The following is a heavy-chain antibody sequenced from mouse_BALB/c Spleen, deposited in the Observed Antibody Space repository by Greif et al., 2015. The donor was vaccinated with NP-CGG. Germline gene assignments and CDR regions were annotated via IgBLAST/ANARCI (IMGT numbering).Heavy chain of an antibody. CDR2: IYPGDGDT. Sequence: VQLQRSGAELVRPGSSVKISCKASGYAFSSHWMNWVKQRPGQGLEWIGQIYPGDGDTNYNGKFKGKATLTADKSSSTAYMQLSSLTSEDSAVYFCARVGNYYFDYWGQGTTLTVSS. CDR1: GYAFSSHW. CDR3: ARVGNYYFDY. J-gene: IGHJ2*01. D-gene: IGHD2-1*01. V-gene: IGHV1-80*01.